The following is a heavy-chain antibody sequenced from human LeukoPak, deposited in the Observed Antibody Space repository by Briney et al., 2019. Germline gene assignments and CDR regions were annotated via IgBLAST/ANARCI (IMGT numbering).Heavy chain of an antibody. CDR2: IHYTGKP. V-gene: IGHV4-59*11. CDR3: ASGSYNYYGMDV. CDR1: GGSISGHY. Sequence: SETLSLTCSVSGGSISGHYWTWIQQPPGKGLEWIGQIHYTGKPDYNPSLKSRVTMSVDTSKSQFSLKLSSVTAADTAVYYCASGSYNYYGMDVWGQGTTVTVSS. D-gene: IGHD1-26*01. J-gene: IGHJ6*02.